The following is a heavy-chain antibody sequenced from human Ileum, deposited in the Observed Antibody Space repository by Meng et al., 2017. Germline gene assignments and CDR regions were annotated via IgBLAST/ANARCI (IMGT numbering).Heavy chain of an antibody. CDR1: GFTFRDYT. J-gene: IGHJ4*02. V-gene: IGHV3-30*01. D-gene: IGHD6-6*01. CDR3: ARDSSSSLDY. Sequence: PAGSWAGMVHPGNSLRLSCAHSGFTFRDYTMDWVRQAPAKGLEWVAAMSYDGISAYYADSVKGRFTISRDNAKNTVYLQMNNLRPEDTAVYYCARDSSSSLDYWGQGILVTVSS. CDR2: MSYDGISA.